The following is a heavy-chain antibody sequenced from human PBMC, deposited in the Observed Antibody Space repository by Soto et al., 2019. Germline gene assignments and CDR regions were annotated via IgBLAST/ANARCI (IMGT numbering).Heavy chain of an antibody. J-gene: IGHJ5*02. D-gene: IGHD3-22*01. CDR3: AKKLVGGPWLSPTGLGWFAP. Sequence: XSVKVACKASGYSLTSYAMHWVRQAPGQRLEWMGWSNAGNGNTKYSQEFQGRVTITRDTSASTAYMELSSLRSEDMAVYYCAKKLVGGPWLSPTGLGWFAPCGQRTLVTVSS. V-gene: IGHV1-3*02. CDR2: SNAGNGNT. CDR1: GYSLTSYA.